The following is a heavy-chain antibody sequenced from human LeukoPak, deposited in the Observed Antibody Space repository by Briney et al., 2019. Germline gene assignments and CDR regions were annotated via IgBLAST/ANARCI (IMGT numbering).Heavy chain of an antibody. J-gene: IGHJ5*02. V-gene: IGHV4-39*01. CDR3: ASYYYGSGSYSLNWFDP. CDR1: GGSISSSSYY. D-gene: IGHD3-10*01. Sequence: PSETLSLTCTVSGGSISSSSYYWGWIRQPPGKGLEWIGSIYYSGSTYYNPSLKSRVTISVDTSKNQFSLKLSSVTAADTAVYYCASYYYGSGSYSLNWFDPWGQGTLVTVSS. CDR2: IYYSGST.